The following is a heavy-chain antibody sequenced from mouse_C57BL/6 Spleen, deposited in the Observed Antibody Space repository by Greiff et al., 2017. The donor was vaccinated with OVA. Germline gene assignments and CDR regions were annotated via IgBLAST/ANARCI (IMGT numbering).Heavy chain of an antibody. CDR3: ARSGYYGSSHYFDY. J-gene: IGHJ2*01. Sequence: VQLKQSGAELVRPGTSVKVSCKASGYAFTNYLIEWVKQRPGQGLEWIGVINPGSGGTNYTEKFKGKATLTADKSSSTAYMQLSSLTSEDSAVYCCARSGYYGSSHYFDYWGQGTTLTVSS. V-gene: IGHV1-54*01. CDR2: INPGSGGT. D-gene: IGHD1-1*01. CDR1: GYAFTNYL.